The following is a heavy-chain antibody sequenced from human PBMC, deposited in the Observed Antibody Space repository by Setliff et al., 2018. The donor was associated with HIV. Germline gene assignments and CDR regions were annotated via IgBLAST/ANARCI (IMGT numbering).Heavy chain of an antibody. CDR2: ISVYNGNT. J-gene: IGHJ3*02. CDR1: TYTFSSFV. D-gene: IGHD2-2*01. V-gene: IGHV1-18*01. CDR3: ATQRDIVMVPGQGGFDI. Sequence: ASVKVSCKASTYTFSSFVINWVRQAPGQGLEWMGRISVYNGNTIYAQKLQGRVIMTTDTSTSTAYMELRSLRSDDTAMYYCATQRDIVMVPGQGGFDIWAQGTMVTVSS.